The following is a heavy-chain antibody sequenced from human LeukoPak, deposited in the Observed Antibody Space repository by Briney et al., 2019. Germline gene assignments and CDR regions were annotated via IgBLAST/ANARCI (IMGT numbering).Heavy chain of an antibody. CDR2: INHSGST. V-gene: IGHV4-34*01. CDR3: ARHSITIIVVTNDAFDI. J-gene: IGHJ3*02. CDR1: GGSFSGYY. D-gene: IGHD3-22*01. Sequence: SETLSLTCAVYGGSFSGYYWSWIRQPPGKGLEWIGEINHSGSTNYNPSLKSRVTISVDTSKNQFSLKLSSVTAADTAVYYCARHSITIIVVTNDAFDIWGQGTMVTVSS.